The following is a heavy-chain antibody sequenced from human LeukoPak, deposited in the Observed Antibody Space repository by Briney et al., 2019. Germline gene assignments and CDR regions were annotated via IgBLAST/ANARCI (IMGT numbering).Heavy chain of an antibody. J-gene: IGHJ4*02. Sequence: GASVKVSCTASGYTFTGYYMHWVRQAPGPGREWMGWINPNSGGTNYAQTCQGRVTMTRDTSISTAYMELSRLRSDATAVYYCARDPSATALFDYWGQGTLVTVSS. CDR2: INPNSGGT. V-gene: IGHV1-2*02. D-gene: IGHD1-26*01. CDR3: ARDPSATALFDY. CDR1: GYTFTGYY.